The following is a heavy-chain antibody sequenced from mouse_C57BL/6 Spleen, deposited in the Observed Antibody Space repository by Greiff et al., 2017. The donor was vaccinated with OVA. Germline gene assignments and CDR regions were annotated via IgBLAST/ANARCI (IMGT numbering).Heavy chain of an antibody. Sequence: VQLQQSGPELVKPGASVKISCKASGYTFTDYNMNWVKQSNGKSLEWIGVINPNYGTTSYNQKFKGKATLTVDQSSSTAYMQLHSLTSEDSAVYYCALYDCDEYYYAMDYWGQGTSVTVSS. CDR2: INPNYGTT. CDR1: GYTFTDYN. CDR3: ALYDCDEYYYAMDY. V-gene: IGHV1-39*01. D-gene: IGHD2-4*01. J-gene: IGHJ4*01.